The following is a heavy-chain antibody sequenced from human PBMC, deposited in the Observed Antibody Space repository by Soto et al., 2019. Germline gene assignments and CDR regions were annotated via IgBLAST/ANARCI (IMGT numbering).Heavy chain of an antibody. D-gene: IGHD3-3*01. CDR3: VRGLGSRLMEWPRFDL. J-gene: IGHJ5*02. CDR1: GDSLRIGYYY. V-gene: IGHV4-30-4*01. Sequence: PSETLSLTCTVSGDSLRIGYYYWTWMRQPPGKGLEWIGFIYKIGTAKYNPSLSSRVSISVDTSKNQFFLRLNYVTAADTAVYYCVRGLGSRLMEWPRFDLWGQGTLVTVSS. CDR2: IYKIGTA.